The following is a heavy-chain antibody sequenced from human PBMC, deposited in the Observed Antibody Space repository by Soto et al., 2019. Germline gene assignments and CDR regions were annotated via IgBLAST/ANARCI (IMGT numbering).Heavy chain of an antibody. CDR1: GVSISSYY. CDR2: IYYSGST. V-gene: IGHV4-59*01. Sequence: SETLSLTCTVSGVSISSYYWSWIRQPPGKGLEWIGYIYYSGSTNYNPSLKSRVTISVDTSKNQFSLKLSSVIVADTAVYYCARAGGYNYHYDFWGQGTLVTVSS. CDR3: ARAGGYNYHYDF. J-gene: IGHJ4*02. D-gene: IGHD5-18*01.